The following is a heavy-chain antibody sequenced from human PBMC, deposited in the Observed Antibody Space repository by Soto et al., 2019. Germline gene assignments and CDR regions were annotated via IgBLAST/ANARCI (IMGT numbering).Heavy chain of an antibody. CDR2: IYYSGST. Sequence: QVQLQESGPGLVKPSQTLSLTCTVSGGSISSGGYYWSWIRQHPGKGLEWIGYIYYSGSTYYNPSLKSRVTTSEDTSKNQFSLKLSSVTAADTAVYYCARGGRSSGWYPPANNWFDPWGQGTLVTVSS. CDR1: GGSISSGGYY. D-gene: IGHD6-19*01. V-gene: IGHV4-31*03. CDR3: ARGGRSSGWYPPANNWFDP. J-gene: IGHJ5*02.